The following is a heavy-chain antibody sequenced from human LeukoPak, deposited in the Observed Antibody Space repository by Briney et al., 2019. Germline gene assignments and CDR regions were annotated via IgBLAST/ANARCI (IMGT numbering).Heavy chain of an antibody. J-gene: IGHJ4*02. V-gene: IGHV1-46*01. Sequence: ASVKVSCKASGYIFTSHYMHWVRQAPGRGLEWMGMINPSGGSTSYAQKFQGRVTMTRDTSTSTVYLELSSLRSEDMAVYYCARAYSSSSPFDYWGQGTLVTVSS. CDR3: ARAYSSSSPFDY. CDR2: INPSGGST. D-gene: IGHD6-6*01. CDR1: GYIFTSHY.